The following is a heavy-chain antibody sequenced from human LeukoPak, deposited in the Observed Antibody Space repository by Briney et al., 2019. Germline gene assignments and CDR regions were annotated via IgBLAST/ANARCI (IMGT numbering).Heavy chain of an antibody. CDR3: ARGLRIVGANDI. CDR2: IYYSGST. Sequence: PSETLSLTCTVSGGSISSSSYYWGWIRQPPGKGLEWIGSIYYSGSTYYNPSLKSRVTISVDTSRNQFSLKLSSVTAADTAVYYCARGLRIVGANDIWGQGTMVTVSS. D-gene: IGHD1-26*01. CDR1: GGSISSSSYY. V-gene: IGHV4-39*07. J-gene: IGHJ3*02.